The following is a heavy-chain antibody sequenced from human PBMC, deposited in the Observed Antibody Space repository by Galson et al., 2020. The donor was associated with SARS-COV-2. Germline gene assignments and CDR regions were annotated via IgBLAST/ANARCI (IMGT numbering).Heavy chain of an antibody. CDR2: ISYDESIK. Sequence: TGGPLSLSCAASGFTFRSYGIHWVRQAPGKGLEWVAVISYDESIKYYGDSVKGRFTISRDNAKNTVHLQMNSLRAEDTAVYYCAKDKQLPTEYFYYYGMDVWGQGTTVTVSS. CDR3: AKDKQLPTEYFYYYGMDV. D-gene: IGHD6-13*01. V-gene: IGHV3-30*18. J-gene: IGHJ6*02. CDR1: GFTFRSYG.